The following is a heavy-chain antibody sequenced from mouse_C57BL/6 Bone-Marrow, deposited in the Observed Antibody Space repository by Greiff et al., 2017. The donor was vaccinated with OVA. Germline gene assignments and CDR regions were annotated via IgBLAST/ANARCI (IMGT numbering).Heavy chain of an antibody. V-gene: IGHV7-3*01. CDR3: ASPGSSYGYFDY. J-gene: IGHJ2*01. Sequence: EVKVEESGGGLVQPGGSLSLSCAASGFTFTDYYMSWVRQPPGKALEWLGFIRNKANGYTTEYSASVKGRFTISRDNSQSILYLQMNALRAEDSATYYCASPGSSYGYFDYWGQGTTLTVSS. CDR1: GFTFTDYY. D-gene: IGHD1-1*01. CDR2: IRNKANGYTT.